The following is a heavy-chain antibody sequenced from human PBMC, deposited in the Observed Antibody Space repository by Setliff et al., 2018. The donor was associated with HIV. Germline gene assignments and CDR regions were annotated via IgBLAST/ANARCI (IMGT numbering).Heavy chain of an antibody. CDR3: AKYDWSEGSYPSDYLDS. Sequence: GESLKISCAASGFDFTSYTMTWVRQAPGKGLEWVASISPGGSFMYYGDSIQGRFTISRDDAKSSLYLQMNSLEVEDTATYYCAKYDWSEGSYPSDYLDSWGQGTLVTVSS. V-gene: IGHV3-21*01. CDR2: ISPGGSFM. D-gene: IGHD3-16*01. J-gene: IGHJ4*02. CDR1: GFDFTSYT.